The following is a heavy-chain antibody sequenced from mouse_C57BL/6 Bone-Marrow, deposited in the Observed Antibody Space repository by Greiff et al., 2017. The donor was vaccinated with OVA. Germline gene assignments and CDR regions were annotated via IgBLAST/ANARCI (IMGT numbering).Heavy chain of an antibody. CDR1: GYSFTSYY. J-gene: IGHJ4*01. Sequence: QVQLQQSGPELVKPGASVKISCKASGYSFTSYYIHWVKQRPGQGLEWIGWIYPGSGNTKYNEKFKGKATLTADTSSSTAYMQLSSLTSEDSAVYYCASPDYYGSSYYAMDYWGQGTSVTVSS. CDR3: ASPDYYGSSYYAMDY. V-gene: IGHV1-66*01. D-gene: IGHD1-1*01. CDR2: IYPGSGNT.